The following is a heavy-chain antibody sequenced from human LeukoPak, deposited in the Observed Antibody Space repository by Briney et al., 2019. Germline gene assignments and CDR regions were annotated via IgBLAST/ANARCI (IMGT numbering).Heavy chain of an antibody. CDR2: IYYSGST. V-gene: IGHV4-61*01. CDR1: GGSVSSGSYY. CDR3: ARRITAAGTSFDY. J-gene: IGHJ4*02. D-gene: IGHD6-13*01. Sequence: XXTLSLTCTVSGGSVSSGSYYWSWIRQPPGKGLEWIGYIYYSGSTNYNPSPKSRVTISVDTSKNQFSLKLSSVTAADTAVYYCARRITAAGTSFDYWGQGTLVTVSS.